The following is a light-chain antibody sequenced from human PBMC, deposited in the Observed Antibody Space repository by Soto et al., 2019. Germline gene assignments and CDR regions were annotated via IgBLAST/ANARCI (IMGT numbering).Light chain of an antibody. CDR2: DVS. CDR3: CSYTSSSTYV. Sequence: QSALTQPASVSGSPGQSITISCTGTSSDVGCYNYVSWYQQHPGKAHKLMIYDVSNRPSGVSNRFSGSKSGNTASLTISGLQAEDEADYYCCSYTSSSTYVFGTGTKLTVL. V-gene: IGLV2-14*01. J-gene: IGLJ1*01. CDR1: SSDVGCYNY.